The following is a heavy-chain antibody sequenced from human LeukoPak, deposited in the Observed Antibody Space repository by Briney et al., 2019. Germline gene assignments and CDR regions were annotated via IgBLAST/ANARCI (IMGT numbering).Heavy chain of an antibody. CDR2: ISWNSGSI. D-gene: IGHD3-22*01. J-gene: IGHJ4*02. CDR1: GFTFDDYA. CDR3: AAGYYDSSGPSDY. Sequence: GESLRLSCAASGFTFDDYAMHWVRQAPGKGLEWVSGISWNSGSIGYADSVKGRFTISRDNAKNSLYLQMNSLRAEDTALYYCAAGYYDSSGPSDYWGQGTLVTVSS. V-gene: IGHV3-9*01.